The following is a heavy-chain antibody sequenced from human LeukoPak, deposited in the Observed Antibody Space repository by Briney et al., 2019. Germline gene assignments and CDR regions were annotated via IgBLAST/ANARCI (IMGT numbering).Heavy chain of an antibody. V-gene: IGHV3-7*01. CDR1: GFTFSSHW. J-gene: IGHJ6*02. Sequence: QPGGSLRLSCAASGFTFSSHWMSWVRQAPGKGLEWVANIKQDGSEKYYVDSVKGRFTISRDNAKNSLYLQMNSLRAEDTAVYYCAREYSSSSVLYYYYGMDVWGQGTTVTVSS. CDR3: AREYSSSSVLYYYYGMDV. D-gene: IGHD6-6*01. CDR2: IKQDGSEK.